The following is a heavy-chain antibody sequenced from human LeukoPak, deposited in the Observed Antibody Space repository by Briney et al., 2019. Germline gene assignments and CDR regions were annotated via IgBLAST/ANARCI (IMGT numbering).Heavy chain of an antibody. D-gene: IGHD6-19*01. Sequence: SETLSLTCAVSGGSIKSNNWWSWVRQPPGKGLEWIGEIYHSGSTNYNPSLESRVTVSVDKSKNQFSLDLSSVTAADTAVYYCARALSGNGWYGFDPWGQGTLVTVSS. V-gene: IGHV4-4*02. J-gene: IGHJ5*02. CDR3: ARALSGNGWYGFDP. CDR1: GGSIKSNNW. CDR2: IYHSGST.